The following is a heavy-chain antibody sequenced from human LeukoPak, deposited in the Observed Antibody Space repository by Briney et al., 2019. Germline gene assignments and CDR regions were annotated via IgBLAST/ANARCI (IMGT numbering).Heavy chain of an antibody. V-gene: IGHV4-59*01. CDR2: IYHSGST. CDR3: ARAPGPYCGGDCQGPFDY. Sequence: SETLSLTRTVSGRPISSYYWRWLRQPPGKGLAWVGYIYHSGSTNYNPSLKSRVTISVDTSKHQFSLKLSSVTAADTAVYYCARAPGPYCGGDCQGPFDYWGQGTLVTVSS. CDR1: GRPISSYY. J-gene: IGHJ4*02. D-gene: IGHD2-21*02.